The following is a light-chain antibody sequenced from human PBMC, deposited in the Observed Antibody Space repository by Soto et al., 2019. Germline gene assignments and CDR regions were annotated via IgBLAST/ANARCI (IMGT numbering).Light chain of an antibody. Sequence: DIQMTQFPSSLSASVGDRVPITCRASQGIRNDLGWYQQKPGKAPKRLIYAASSLQSGVPSRFSGSRSGTEFTLSISSLQPEDSATFYCLQHSTYPLTFGQGTKVEIK. V-gene: IGKV1-17*01. CDR1: QGIRND. J-gene: IGKJ1*01. CDR2: AAS. CDR3: LQHSTYPLT.